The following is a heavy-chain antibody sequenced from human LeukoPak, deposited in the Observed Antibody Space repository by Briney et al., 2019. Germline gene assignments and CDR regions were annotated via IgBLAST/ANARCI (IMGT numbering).Heavy chain of an antibody. J-gene: IGHJ4*02. Sequence: TSETLSLTCGVSGHSISSGYYWGWIRQPPGKGLEWIGSIYHSGSTYYNPSLKSRVTISVDTFKNQFSLKLSSVTAADTAVYYCARHDYGGNSKVYCGQGTLVTVSS. CDR3: ARHDYGGNSKVY. CDR2: IYHSGST. CDR1: GHSISSGYY. D-gene: IGHD4-23*01. V-gene: IGHV4-38-2*01.